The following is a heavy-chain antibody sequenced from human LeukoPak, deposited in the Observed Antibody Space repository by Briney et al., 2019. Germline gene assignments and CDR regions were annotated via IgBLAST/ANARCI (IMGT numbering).Heavy chain of an antibody. J-gene: IGHJ1*01. Sequence: PGGSLRLSCAASGFTFSIYWMHWVRQAPGKGLVWVSRIKSDGSTNYADSVKGRFTISRDNAKNTVSLQMNSLGAEDTGVYYCARAPSEIGGYYPEYFRHWGQGTLVTVSS. CDR2: IKSDGST. V-gene: IGHV3-74*01. CDR1: GFTFSIYW. D-gene: IGHD3-22*01. CDR3: ARAPSEIGGYYPEYFRH.